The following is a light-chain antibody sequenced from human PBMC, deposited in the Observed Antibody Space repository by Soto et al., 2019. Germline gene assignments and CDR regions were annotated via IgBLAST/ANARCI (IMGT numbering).Light chain of an antibody. V-gene: IGKV3-15*01. CDR2: GAS. Sequence: EIVMTQAPDPLSVAPGERVRLSPRATQSLTRNLAWYQHQPGQAPRLLIYGASTRAAGIPARFSGSGSGTEFTPTISSLEPEDFAVYYCQQRSNWPGITFGQGTKLDIK. CDR1: QSLTRN. CDR3: QQRSNWPGIT. J-gene: IGKJ5*01.